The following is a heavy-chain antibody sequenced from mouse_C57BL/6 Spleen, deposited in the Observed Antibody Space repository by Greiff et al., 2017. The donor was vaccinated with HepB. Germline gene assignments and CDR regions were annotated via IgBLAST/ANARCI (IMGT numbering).Heavy chain of an antibody. Sequence: VQLQQPGAELVRPGSSVKLSCKASGYTFTSYWMHGVKQRPIQGLEWIGNIDPSDSETHYNQKFKDKATLTVDKSSSTAYMQLSSLTSEDSAVYYCASRGDGYSHFDYWGQGTTLTVSS. CDR1: GYTFTSYW. CDR2: IDPSDSET. D-gene: IGHD2-3*01. V-gene: IGHV1-52*01. J-gene: IGHJ2*01. CDR3: ASRGDGYSHFDY.